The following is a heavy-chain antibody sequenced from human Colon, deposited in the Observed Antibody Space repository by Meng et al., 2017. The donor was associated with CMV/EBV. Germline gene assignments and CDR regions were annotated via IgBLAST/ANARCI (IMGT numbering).Heavy chain of an antibody. CDR3: GRSVAGSAGDYFYYYGLEV. D-gene: IGHD6-19*01. CDR1: GASLSRSPHY. CDR2: IYNSGSS. V-gene: IGHV4-39*07. Sequence: SETLSLTCTVSGASLSRSPHYWGWVRQSPGKGLEWVGSIYNSGSSFYNPSLRSRVAMSVDTSKNQFSLKMYSETAADMAVYYCGRSVAGSAGDYFYYYGLEVWGQGTAVTVSS. J-gene: IGHJ6*02.